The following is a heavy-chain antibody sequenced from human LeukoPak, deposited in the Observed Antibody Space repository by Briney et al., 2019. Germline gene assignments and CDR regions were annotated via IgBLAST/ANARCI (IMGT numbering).Heavy chain of an antibody. CDR1: GFTFDDYA. Sequence: GSLSLSCAASGFTFDDYAMHWVRQAPGKGLEWVSLISGDGGSTYFADSVKGRFTISRDNSKNSLYLQMNSLRTEDTALYYCAKDWESSGYPDYWGQGTLVTVSS. D-gene: IGHD3-22*01. CDR2: ISGDGGST. J-gene: IGHJ4*02. CDR3: AKDWESSGYPDY. V-gene: IGHV3-43*02.